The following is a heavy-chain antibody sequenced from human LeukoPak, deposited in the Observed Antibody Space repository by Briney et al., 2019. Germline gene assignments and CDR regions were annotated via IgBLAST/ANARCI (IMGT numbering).Heavy chain of an antibody. J-gene: IGHJ4*02. D-gene: IGHD6-19*01. Sequence: ASVKVSCKASGYTFTSFTLNWVRQAPGQGLEWMGWINTNTGNPTYAQGFTGRFVFSLDTSVSTTYLQINSLKAEDTAVYYCARGNRAVALDNWGQGTLVTVSP. CDR3: ARGNRAVALDN. CDR2: INTNTGNP. CDR1: GYTFTSFT. V-gene: IGHV7-4-1*02.